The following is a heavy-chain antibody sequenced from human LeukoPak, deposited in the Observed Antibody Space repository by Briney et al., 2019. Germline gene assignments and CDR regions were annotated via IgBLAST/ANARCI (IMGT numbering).Heavy chain of an antibody. CDR3: ARDFWSGYSVAYYYYGMDV. J-gene: IGHJ6*02. CDR2: ISYDGSNK. Sequence: GGSLRLSCAASGFTFSSYAMHWVRQAPGKGLEWVAVISYDGSNKYYADSVKGRFTICRDNSKNTLYLQMNSLRAEDTAVYYCARDFWSGYSVAYYYYGMDVWGQGTTVTVSS. CDR1: GFTFSSYA. D-gene: IGHD3-3*01. V-gene: IGHV3-30-3*01.